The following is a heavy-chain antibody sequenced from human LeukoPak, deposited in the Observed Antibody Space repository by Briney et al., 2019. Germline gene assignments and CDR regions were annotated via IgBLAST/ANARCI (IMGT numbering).Heavy chain of an antibody. CDR3: VKDAGGYSYGYPFDY. V-gene: IGHV3-64D*06. CDR1: GFTFSSYA. D-gene: IGHD5-18*01. J-gene: IGHJ4*02. Sequence: PGGSLRLSCSASGFTFSSYAMHWVRQAPGKGLEYVSAISSNGGSTYYADSVKGRFTISRDNSENTLYLQMSSLRAEDTAVYYCVKDAGGYSYGYPFDYWGQGTLVTVSS. CDR2: ISSNGGST.